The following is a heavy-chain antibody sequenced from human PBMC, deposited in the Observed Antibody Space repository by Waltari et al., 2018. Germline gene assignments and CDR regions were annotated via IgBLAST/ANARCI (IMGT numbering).Heavy chain of an antibody. D-gene: IGHD6-19*01. V-gene: IGHV4-38-2*02. CDR3: ARGGSGWPFDY. CDR2: IYHSGST. J-gene: IGHJ4*02. Sequence: QVQLQESGPGLVKPSETLSLPCTVSGYSISSGYYWGWIRQPPGKGLEWIGSIYHSGSTYYNPSLKSRVTISVDTSKNQFSLKLSSVTAADTAVYYCARGGSGWPFDYWGQGTLVTVSS. CDR1: GYSISSGYY.